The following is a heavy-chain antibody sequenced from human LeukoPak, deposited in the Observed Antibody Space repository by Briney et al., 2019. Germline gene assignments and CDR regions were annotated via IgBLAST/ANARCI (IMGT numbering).Heavy chain of an antibody. CDR3: AREYYDSSGYYSYYFDY. CDR1: GYTFTGYY. CDR2: LSPNSGGT. D-gene: IGHD3-22*01. Sequence: ASVQVSCKASGYTFTGYYMHWVRQAPGQGLEWMGWLSPNSGGTNYAQNFQGRVTMTRDTSISTAYMELSRLRSDDTAVYYCAREYYDSSGYYSYYFDYWGQGTLVTVSS. V-gene: IGHV1-2*02. J-gene: IGHJ4*02.